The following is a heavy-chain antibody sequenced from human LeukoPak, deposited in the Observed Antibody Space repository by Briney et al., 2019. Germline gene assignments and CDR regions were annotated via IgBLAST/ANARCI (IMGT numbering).Heavy chain of an antibody. Sequence: PGGSLRLSCAASGFAFSSYWMSWVRQAPGKGLEWVANIKQDGSEKYYVDSVKGRFTISRDNAKNSLYLQMNSLRAEDTAVYYCARDLSIAAAATTIYYYYYMDVWGKGTTVTVSS. CDR1: GFAFSSYW. CDR2: IKQDGSEK. V-gene: IGHV3-7*01. D-gene: IGHD6-13*01. J-gene: IGHJ6*03. CDR3: ARDLSIAAAATTIYYYYYMDV.